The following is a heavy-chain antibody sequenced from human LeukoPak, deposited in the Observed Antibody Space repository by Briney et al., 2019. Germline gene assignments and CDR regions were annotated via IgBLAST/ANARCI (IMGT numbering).Heavy chain of an antibody. J-gene: IGHJ3*02. V-gene: IGHV4-61*02. CDR1: GGSISSGSYY. D-gene: IGHD1-26*01. CDR3: ARDPLLDGEWEPIDAFDI. CDR2: IYTSGST. Sequence: SETLSLTCTVSGGSISSGSYYWSWIRQPAGKGLEWIGRIYTSGSTNYNPSLKSRVTISVDTSKNQFSLKLSSVTAADTAVYYCARDPLLDGEWEPIDAFDIWGQGTMITVSS.